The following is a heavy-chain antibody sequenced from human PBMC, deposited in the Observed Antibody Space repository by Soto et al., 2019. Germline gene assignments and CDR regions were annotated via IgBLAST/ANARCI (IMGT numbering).Heavy chain of an antibody. CDR1: GGSISSYY. CDR3: ASYDFSRNRFDP. CDR2: IYYSGST. V-gene: IGHV4-59*01. J-gene: IGHJ5*02. D-gene: IGHD3-3*01. Sequence: PSETLSLTCTVSGGSISSYYWSWIRQPPGKGLEWIGYIYYSGSTNYNPSLKSRVTISVDTSKNQFSLKLSSVTAADTAVYYCASYDFSRNRFDPWGQGTLVTVSS.